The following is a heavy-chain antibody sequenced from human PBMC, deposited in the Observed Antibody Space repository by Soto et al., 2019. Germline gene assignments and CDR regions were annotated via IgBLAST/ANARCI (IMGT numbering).Heavy chain of an antibody. J-gene: IGHJ5*02. CDR3: ARGPFRSSSHWFYP. CDR1: GYTFINHD. V-gene: IGHV1-8*01. Sequence: QVQLVQSGAEVREPGASVTVSCTASGYTFINHDINWVRQAAGQGLEWMGWMNPNTGNKRFAQRFQGRITMTTNTSISTVYMKLSSLRSEDTAVYYCARGPFRSSSHWFYPWGQGALVTVSS. D-gene: IGHD6-6*01. CDR2: MNPNTGNK.